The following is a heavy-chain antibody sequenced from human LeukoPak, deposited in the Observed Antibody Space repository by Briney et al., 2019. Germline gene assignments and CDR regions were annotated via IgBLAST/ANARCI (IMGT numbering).Heavy chain of an antibody. V-gene: IGHV1-2*04. CDR3: ARDPYGYSSGWYDY. CDR2: INPNSGGT. J-gene: IGHJ4*02. CDR1: GYTFTGYY. Sequence: ASVKVSCKASGYTFTGYYMHWVRQAPGQGLEWMGWINPNSGGTNYAQKFQGWVTMTRDTSISTAYKELSRLRSDDTAVYYCARDPYGYSSGWYDYWGQGTLVTVSS. D-gene: IGHD6-19*01.